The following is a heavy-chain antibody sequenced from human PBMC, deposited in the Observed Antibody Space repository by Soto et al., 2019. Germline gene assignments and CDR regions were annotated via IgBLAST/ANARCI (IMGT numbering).Heavy chain of an antibody. CDR1: VGTCSSYA. CDR2: IIPIFGTA. V-gene: IGHV1-69*13. J-gene: IGHJ4*02. Sequence: SVKVSCKASVGTCSSYAISWVRPAAGQGLEWIGGIIPIFGTANYAQKFQGRVTITADESTRTAYMELSSLRSEDRAVYYCAREGAPSGYHYVYFDYWGQGTLVTVSS. D-gene: IGHD3-22*01. CDR3: AREGAPSGYHYVYFDY.